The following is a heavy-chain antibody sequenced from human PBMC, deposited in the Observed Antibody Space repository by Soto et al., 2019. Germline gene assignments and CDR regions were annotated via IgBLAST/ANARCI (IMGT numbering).Heavy chain of an antibody. CDR3: AKESGGERDAAYFDY. Sequence: QVQLVESGGGVVQPGTSLRLACAASGFTLSNIGMQWVRQAPGKGLEGVAVISAGGNTKYYADSVKGRFTISRDNSKNTLLLQMNSLRTEDTAMYYCAKESGGERDAAYFDYWGQGTLVTVSS. CDR2: ISAGGNTK. J-gene: IGHJ4*02. D-gene: IGHD2-21*01. CDR1: GFTLSNIG. V-gene: IGHV3-30*18.